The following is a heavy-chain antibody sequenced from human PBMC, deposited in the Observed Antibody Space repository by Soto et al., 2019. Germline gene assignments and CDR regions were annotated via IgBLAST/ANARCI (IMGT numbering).Heavy chain of an antibody. CDR1: GGSFSGYH. D-gene: IGHD4-4*01. V-gene: IGHV4-34*01. Sequence: VQLQQWGAGLLKPSETLSLTCAVYGGSFSGYHWSWFRQPPGKGLELIGEINPSGSINYNPSLKSRVTISVDTSKNQFSLNLSSVTAADTAVYYCATFVGATTVTRGSPRDYWGQGTLVTVSS. CDR2: INPSGSI. J-gene: IGHJ4*02. CDR3: ATFVGATTVTRGSPRDY.